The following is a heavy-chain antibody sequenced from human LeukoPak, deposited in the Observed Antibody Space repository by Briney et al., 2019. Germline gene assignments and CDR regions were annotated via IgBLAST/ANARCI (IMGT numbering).Heavy chain of an antibody. J-gene: IGHJ4*02. D-gene: IGHD1-26*01. CDR3: AREVPGGATALDH. Sequence: GGSLRLSCAASGFTFSTYWMSWVRQAPGKGLEWVANIKQDGSDKNFVDSVKGRFTISRDNAKKSLYLQMNSLRAEDTAVYYCAREVPGGATALDHWGQGTLVTVSS. CDR2: IKQDGSDK. V-gene: IGHV3-7*04. CDR1: GFTFSTYW.